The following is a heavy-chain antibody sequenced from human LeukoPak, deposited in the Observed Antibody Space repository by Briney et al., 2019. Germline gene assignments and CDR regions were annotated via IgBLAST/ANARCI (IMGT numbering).Heavy chain of an antibody. J-gene: IGHJ5*02. CDR3: AREGLDSGSHFSAWFDP. CDR1: GFTFSNYG. V-gene: IGHV3-30*03. Sequence: PGGSLRLSCVASGFTFSNYGMHWVRQAPGKGLEWVAVVSYDRITKYYADSVKGRLSISRDNSKNTLSLEMNSLRPEDTAVYYCAREGLDSGSHFSAWFDPWGQGTLVTVSS. CDR2: VSYDRITK. D-gene: IGHD3-10*01.